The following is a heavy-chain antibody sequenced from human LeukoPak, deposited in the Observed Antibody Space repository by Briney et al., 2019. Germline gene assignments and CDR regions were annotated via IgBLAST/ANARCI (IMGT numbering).Heavy chain of an antibody. J-gene: IGHJ4*02. CDR3: ARDGSSGYHSSHLDY. D-gene: IGHD3-22*01. CDR1: GFTFSSYA. V-gene: IGHV3-30-3*01. CDR2: ISYDGSNK. Sequence: GGSLRLSCAASGFTFSSYAMRWVRQAPGKGLEWVAVISYDGSNKYYADSVKGRFTISRDNSKNTLYLQMNSLRAEDTAVYYCARDGSSGYHSSHLDYWGQGTLVTVSS.